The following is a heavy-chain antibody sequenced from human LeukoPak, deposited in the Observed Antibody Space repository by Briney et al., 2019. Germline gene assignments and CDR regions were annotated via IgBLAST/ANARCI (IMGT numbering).Heavy chain of an antibody. CDR1: GFTLSRYW. CDR3: ARDAPGYGGYSY. CDR2: IKEDGSAK. D-gene: IGHD5-12*01. Sequence: GGSLRLSCTASGFTLSRYWMTWVRQAPGKGLEWVANIKEDGSAKYYVDSMTGRFTNSRDNAKNSLYLQIDSLRGEDTAVYYCARDAPGYGGYSYWGQGTLATVSS. J-gene: IGHJ4*02. V-gene: IGHV3-7*04.